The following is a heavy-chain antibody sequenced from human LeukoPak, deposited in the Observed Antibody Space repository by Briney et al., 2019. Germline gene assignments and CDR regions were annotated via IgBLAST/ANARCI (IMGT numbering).Heavy chain of an antibody. V-gene: IGHV4-59*08. J-gene: IGHJ3*02. Sequence: SETLSLTCTVSGGSISSYYWSWIRQPPGKGLEWIGYIYYSGSTNYNPSLKSRVTISVDTSKNHLSLKLSSVTAADTAVYYCARVVVTAFSRAFDIWGRGTMVTVSS. CDR1: GGSISSYY. CDR2: IYYSGST. CDR3: ARVVVTAFSRAFDI. D-gene: IGHD2-21*02.